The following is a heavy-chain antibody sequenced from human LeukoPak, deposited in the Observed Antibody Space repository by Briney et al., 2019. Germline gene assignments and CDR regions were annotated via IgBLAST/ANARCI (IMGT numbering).Heavy chain of an antibody. D-gene: IGHD3-16*01. CDR3: ARENPLIMITFEGSDAFDI. CDR2: IYYSGST. Sequence: SETLSLTCTVSGYSITSGYYWGWIRQPPGKGLEWIGNIYYSGSTHYNPSLKSRVTISVDTSKNQFSLKLSSVTAADTAVYYCARENPLIMITFEGSDAFDIWGQGTMVTVSS. CDR1: GYSITSGYY. J-gene: IGHJ3*02. V-gene: IGHV4-38-2*02.